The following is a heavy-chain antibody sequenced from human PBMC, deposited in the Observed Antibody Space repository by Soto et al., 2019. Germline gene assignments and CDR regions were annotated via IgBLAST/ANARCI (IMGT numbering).Heavy chain of an antibody. V-gene: IGHV4-39*01. CDR3: ARLEGLASISYYFDF. CDR1: DDSINSDKYY. D-gene: IGHD3-9*01. Sequence: QLQLQESGPGLVKPSETLSLTCSVSDDSINSDKYYWGWIRQPPGKGLEWIGSIYYRGNAYYNPSLQTRVTISLDESKRQFSLKLTSVTAADSAVYFCARLEGLASISYYFDFWGPGALVTVSS. J-gene: IGHJ4*02. CDR2: IYYRGNA.